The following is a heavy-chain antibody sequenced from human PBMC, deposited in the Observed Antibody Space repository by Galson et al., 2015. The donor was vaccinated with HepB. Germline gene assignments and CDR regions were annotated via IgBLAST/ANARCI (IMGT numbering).Heavy chain of an antibody. V-gene: IGHV3-23*01. CDR3: ATRSGASGWYSYFQH. J-gene: IGHJ1*01. D-gene: IGHD6-19*01. Sequence: SLRLSCAASGFTFSSCAIMWVRQAPGKGLEWVSGMSDNGDNTFYADSVKGRFTISRDISKNTVYLQMNSLRVEDTAVCYCATRSGASGWYSYFQHWGQGTLVTVSS. CDR2: MSDNGDNT. CDR1: GFTFSSCA.